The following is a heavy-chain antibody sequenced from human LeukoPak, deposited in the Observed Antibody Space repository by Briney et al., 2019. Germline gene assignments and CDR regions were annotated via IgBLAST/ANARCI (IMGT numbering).Heavy chain of an antibody. V-gene: IGHV4-31*03. Sequence: SETLSLTCTVSGGSISSGGYYWSWIRQHPGKGLEWIGYIYYGGSTYYNPSLKSRVTISVDTSKNQFSLKLNSVTAADTAVYYCARDRGYYDSSGYYRYFDYWGQGTLVTVSS. D-gene: IGHD3-22*01. J-gene: IGHJ4*02. CDR2: IYYGGST. CDR1: GGSISSGGYY. CDR3: ARDRGYYDSSGYYRYFDY.